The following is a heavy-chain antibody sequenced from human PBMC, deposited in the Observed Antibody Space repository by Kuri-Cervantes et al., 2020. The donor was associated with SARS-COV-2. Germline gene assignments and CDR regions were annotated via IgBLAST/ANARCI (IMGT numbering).Heavy chain of an antibody. Sequence: ASVKVSCKASGYTFTGYYMHWVRQAPGQGLEWMGIINPSGGSTSYAQKFQGRVTMTRDTSTSTVYMELSSLRSEDTAVYYCARAGIDYGDFPLGFDPWGQGTLVTVSS. V-gene: IGHV1-46*01. CDR3: ARAGIDYGDFPLGFDP. CDR1: GYTFTGYY. CDR2: INPSGGST. D-gene: IGHD4-17*01. J-gene: IGHJ5*02.